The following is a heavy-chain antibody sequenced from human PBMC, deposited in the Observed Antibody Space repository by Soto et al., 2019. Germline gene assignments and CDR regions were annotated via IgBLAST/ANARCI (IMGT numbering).Heavy chain of an antibody. V-gene: IGHV3-23*01. CDR2: ISVSGGST. J-gene: IGHJ4*02. Sequence: GGSLRLSCAASGFTFSSYAISWVRQAPGKGLEWVSAISVSGGSTYYADSVKGRFTISRDNSKNTLYLQMNSLRAEDTAVYYCAKDPPFYDSSGYYYSPRPDYWGQGTLVTVSS. D-gene: IGHD3-22*01. CDR1: GFTFSSYA. CDR3: AKDPPFYDSSGYYYSPRPDY.